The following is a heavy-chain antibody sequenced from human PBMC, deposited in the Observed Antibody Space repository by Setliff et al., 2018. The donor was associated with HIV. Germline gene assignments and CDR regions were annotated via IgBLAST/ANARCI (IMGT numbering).Heavy chain of an antibody. CDR1: GGSISSGSDY. J-gene: IGHJ3*02. CDR3: ARESRNDFWSGYYRTFDI. D-gene: IGHD3-3*01. Sequence: SETLSLTCTVSGGSISSGSDYWSWIRQPAGKGLEWIGQIHISGTTNYNPSLKSRVTISIDTSKHQFSLKLSSVTAADTAMYFCARESRNDFWSGYYRTFDIWGQGAMVTVSS. V-gene: IGHV4-61*09. CDR2: IHISGTT.